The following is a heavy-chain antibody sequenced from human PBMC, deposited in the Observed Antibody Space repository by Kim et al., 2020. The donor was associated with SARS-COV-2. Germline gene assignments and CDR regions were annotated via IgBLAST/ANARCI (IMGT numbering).Heavy chain of an antibody. V-gene: IGHV4-39*01. J-gene: IGHJ4*02. CDR1: GGSISSSSYY. D-gene: IGHD3-22*01. CDR3: ARQLPYYYDSSGYYSGARDD. Sequence: SETLSLTCTVSGGSISSSSYYWGWIRQPPGKGLEWIGSIYYSGSTYYNPSLKSRVTISVDTSKNQFSLKLSSVTAADTAVYYCARQLPYYYDSSGYYSGARDDWGQGTLVTVS. CDR2: IYYSGST.